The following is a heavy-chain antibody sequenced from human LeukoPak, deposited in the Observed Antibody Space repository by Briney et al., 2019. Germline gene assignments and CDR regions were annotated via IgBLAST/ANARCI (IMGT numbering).Heavy chain of an antibody. J-gene: IGHJ3*02. CDR3: AREAARCTFDI. CDR2: INPNSGGT. V-gene: IGHV1-2*02. D-gene: IGHD4-17*01. Sequence: ASVKVSCKASGYTFTDYYMHLVRQAPGQGLEWMGWINPNSGGTNYAQNFQDRVTMTRDTSISTAYMDLSRRRSDDTAVYYCAREAARCTFDIWGQGTMVTVSS. CDR1: GYTFTDYY.